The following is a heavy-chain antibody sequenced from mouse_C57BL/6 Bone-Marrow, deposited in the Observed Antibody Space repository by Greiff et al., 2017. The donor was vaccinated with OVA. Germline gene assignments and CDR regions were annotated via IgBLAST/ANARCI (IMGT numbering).Heavy chain of an antibody. D-gene: IGHD1-1*01. V-gene: IGHV1-64*01. J-gene: IGHJ1*03. CDR3: GRWSEGSSQRSYWSLDL. CDR1: GYTFTSYW. CDR2: IHPSSGST. Sequence: QVQLQQPGAELVKPGASVKLSCKASGYTFTSYWIHWVKQRPGQGLEWIGMIHPSSGSTNYNEKFKSKATLTVDKSSSTASMQLSSLTSEDSAVYYCGRWSEGSSQRSYWSLDLWGTGTTVTVHS.